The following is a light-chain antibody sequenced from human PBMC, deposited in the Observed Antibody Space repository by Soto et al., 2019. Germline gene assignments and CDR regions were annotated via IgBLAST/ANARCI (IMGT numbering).Light chain of an antibody. CDR1: QGISSY. CDR2: ASS. Sequence: DIQLTQSPSFLSASVGDRVTITCRASQGISSYLAWYQQTPGKAPKLLIYASSTLQSGVPSRFSGSGSGTELPLTISSLQPEDFATYYCQQLNTFPVTFGQGTRLDI. CDR3: QQLNTFPVT. J-gene: IGKJ5*01. V-gene: IGKV1-9*01.